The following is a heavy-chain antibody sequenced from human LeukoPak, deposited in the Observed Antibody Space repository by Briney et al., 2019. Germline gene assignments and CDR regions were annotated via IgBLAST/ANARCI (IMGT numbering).Heavy chain of an antibody. CDR3: ARELIAAALDY. V-gene: IGHV4-31*03. J-gene: IGHJ4*02. D-gene: IGHD6-13*01. CDR2: IYYSGST. CDR1: GGSISSGGYY. Sequence: SETLSLTCTVSGGSISSGGYYWSWIRQHPGKGLEWIGYIYYSGSTYYNPSLKSRVTIPVDTSRNQFSLKLSSVTAADTAVYYCARELIAAALDYWGQGTLVTVSS.